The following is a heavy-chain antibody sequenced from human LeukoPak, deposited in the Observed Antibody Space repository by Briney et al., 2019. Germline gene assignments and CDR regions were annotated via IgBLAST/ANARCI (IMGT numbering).Heavy chain of an antibody. J-gene: IGHJ4*02. CDR1: GFTFSKHW. Sequence: GGSLRLSCAASGFTFSKHWMRWVRQAPGKGPEWVASIKEDGSEKNYVDSVKGRFTISRDNAKNSLYLQLNSLRAEDTAVYYCARVQQAASDCWGQGALVTVSS. D-gene: IGHD6-25*01. V-gene: IGHV3-7*04. CDR3: ARVQQAASDC. CDR2: IKEDGSEK.